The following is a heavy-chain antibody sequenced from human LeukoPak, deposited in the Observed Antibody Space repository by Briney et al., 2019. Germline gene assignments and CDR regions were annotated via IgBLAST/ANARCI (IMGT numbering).Heavy chain of an antibody. J-gene: IGHJ4*02. V-gene: IGHV4-59*01. D-gene: IGHD3-10*01. CDR1: GGSISSYY. CDR2: IYYSGST. CDR3: AKAAKYYFGSDTYYYFDY. Sequence: PSEALSLTCTVSGGSISSYYWSWIRQPPGKGLEWIGYIYYSGSTNYKSSLKSRVTISVDTSKNQFSLKLSSVTAADTAVYYCAKAAKYYFGSDTYYYFDYWGQGILVTVSS.